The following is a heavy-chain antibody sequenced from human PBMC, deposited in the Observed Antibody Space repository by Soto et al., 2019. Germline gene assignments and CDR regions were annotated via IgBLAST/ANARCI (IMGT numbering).Heavy chain of an antibody. Sequence: PGGSLRLSCVASGFSYSVYSMDWVRQVPGKGLEWLAYVSPGGDTVHYADSVNGRFFISRDTPRNSVFLQMNSLRHEDTAVYYCVRGSRANCFDLWGPGTVVTVSS. CDR1: GFSYSVYS. V-gene: IGHV3-48*02. CDR3: VRGSRANCFDL. CDR2: VSPGGDTV. J-gene: IGHJ3*01.